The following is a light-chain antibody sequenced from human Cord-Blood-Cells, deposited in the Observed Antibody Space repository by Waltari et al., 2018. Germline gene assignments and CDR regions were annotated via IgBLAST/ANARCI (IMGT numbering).Light chain of an antibody. V-gene: IGLV1-40*01. Sequence: QSVLTQPPSVSGAPGQRVTISCTGSSSNIGAGSAVHWYQQLPGTAPKLLIYGNSNRPSGVPDRFSGSKSGTSASLAITGLQAEDEADYYCQSYDSSLSGYNYVFGTGTKVTVL. CDR3: QSYDSSLSGYNYV. CDR2: GNS. J-gene: IGLJ1*01. CDR1: SSNIGAGSA.